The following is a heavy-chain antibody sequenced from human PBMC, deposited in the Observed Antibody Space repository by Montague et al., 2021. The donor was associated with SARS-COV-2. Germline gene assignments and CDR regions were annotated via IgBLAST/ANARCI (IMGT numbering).Heavy chain of an antibody. CDR2: ISTSSSTI. J-gene: IGHJ6*02. CDR3: ARDLGLVPAMVYYYYYGMDV. V-gene: IGHV3-48*02. Sequence: LSLSCAASGFTFSSYSMNWVRQAPGKGLEWVSYISTSSSTIYYADSVKGRFTISRDNAKNSLYLQMNSLRDEDTAVYYCARDLGLVPAMVYYYYYGMDVWGQGTTVTVSS. CDR1: GFTFSSYS. D-gene: IGHD5-18*01.